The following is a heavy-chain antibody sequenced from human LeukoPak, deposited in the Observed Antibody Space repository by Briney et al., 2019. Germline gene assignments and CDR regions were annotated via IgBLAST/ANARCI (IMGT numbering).Heavy chain of an antibody. CDR2: IRYDGSNK. CDR3: AKDARYCSGGSCYSTTTFDH. CDR1: GFSFSNYG. V-gene: IGHV3-30*02. Sequence: GGSLRLSCAASGFSFSNYGMHWVRQAPGKGLEWVAFIRYDGSNKDCADSVKGRFTISISRDNSKNTLYLQMNSLRAEDTAVYYCAKDARYCSGGSCYSTTTFDHWGQGTLVTVSS. D-gene: IGHD2-15*01. J-gene: IGHJ4*02.